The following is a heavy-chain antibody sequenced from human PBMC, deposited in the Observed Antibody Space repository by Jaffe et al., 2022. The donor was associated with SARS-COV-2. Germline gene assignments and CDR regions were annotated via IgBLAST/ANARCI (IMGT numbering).Heavy chain of an antibody. Sequence: EVQLVESGGGLVQPGGSLRLSCAASKFTFSTYAMSWVRQAPGKGLEWVSVISGSGDNTYFADSVKGRFTVSRDNSKSTLYLQMNSLRAEDTAVYYCAKCGGIAVAGPYYYYMDVWGKGTTVTVSS. CDR2: ISGSGDNT. CDR3: AKCGGIAVAGPYYYYMDV. CDR1: KFTFSTYA. V-gene: IGHV3-23*04. J-gene: IGHJ6*03. D-gene: IGHD6-19*01.